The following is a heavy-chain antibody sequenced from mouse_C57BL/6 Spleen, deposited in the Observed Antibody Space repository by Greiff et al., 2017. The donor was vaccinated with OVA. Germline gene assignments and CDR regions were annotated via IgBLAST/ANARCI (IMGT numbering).Heavy chain of an antibody. CDR1: GFTFSDYY. CDR3: ARGYGSSSAWFAY. D-gene: IGHD1-1*01. V-gene: IGHV5-16*02. Sequence: EVQLVESEGGLVQPGSSMKLSCTASGFTFSDYYMAWVRQVPEKGLEWVANINYDGSSTYYLDSLKSRFIISRDNAKNILYLQMSSLKSEDTAMYYCARGYGSSSAWFAYWGQGTLVTVSA. J-gene: IGHJ3*01. CDR2: INYDGSST.